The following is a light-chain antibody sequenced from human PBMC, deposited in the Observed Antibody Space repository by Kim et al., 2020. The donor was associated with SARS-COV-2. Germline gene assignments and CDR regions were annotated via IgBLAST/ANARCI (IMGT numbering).Light chain of an antibody. CDR1: QSVNSN. J-gene: IGKJ3*01. CDR3: QQYNIWPRLFT. V-gene: IGKV3-15*01. CDR2: GVS. Sequence: EIVMTQSPATLSVSPGERATLSCRASQSVNSNLAWYQQKPGQAPRLIIYGVSTRATGIPARFSGSGSETEFTLTISSLQSEDFAVYYCQQYNIWPRLFTFGPGTKVDIK.